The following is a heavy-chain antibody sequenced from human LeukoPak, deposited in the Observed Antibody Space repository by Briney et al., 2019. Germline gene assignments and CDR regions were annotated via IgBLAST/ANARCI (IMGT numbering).Heavy chain of an antibody. D-gene: IGHD4-17*01. CDR2: IYYSGST. V-gene: IGHV4-59*01. Sequence: PSETLSLTCTVSGGSISSCYWSWIRQPPGKGLEWIGYIYYSGSTNYNPSLKSRVTISVDTSKNQFSLKLSSVTAADTAVYYCARDATGYGDSFDYWGQGTLVTVSS. CDR1: GGSISSCY. CDR3: ARDATGYGDSFDY. J-gene: IGHJ4*02.